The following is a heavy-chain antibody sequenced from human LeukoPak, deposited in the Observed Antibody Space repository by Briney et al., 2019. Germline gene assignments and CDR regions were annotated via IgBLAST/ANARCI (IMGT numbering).Heavy chain of an antibody. CDR1: GGSISSGGYY. D-gene: IGHD3-3*01. Sequence: PSETLSLTCTVSGGSISSGGYYWSWIRQHPGKGLEWIGYIYYSGSTYYNPSLKSRVTISVDTSKNQFSLKLSSVTAADTAVYYCARGGVRFLEWSTALWFDPWGQGTLVTVSS. J-gene: IGHJ5*02. V-gene: IGHV4-31*03. CDR3: ARGGVRFLEWSTALWFDP. CDR2: IYYSGST.